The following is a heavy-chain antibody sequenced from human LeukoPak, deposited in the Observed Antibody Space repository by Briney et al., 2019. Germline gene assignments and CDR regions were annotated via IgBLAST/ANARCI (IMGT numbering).Heavy chain of an antibody. CDR3: ARTFAGANFDY. CDR2: IYHGGST. CDR1: GYSISSGYY. D-gene: IGHD2/OR15-2a*01. J-gene: IGHJ4*02. V-gene: IGHV4-38-2*02. Sequence: PSETLSLTCTVSGYSISSGYYWGWIRQPPGKGLEWIGSIYHGGSTYYNPSLKSRVTISVDTSKNQFSLKLSSVTAADTAVYYCARTFAGANFDYWGQGTLVTVSS.